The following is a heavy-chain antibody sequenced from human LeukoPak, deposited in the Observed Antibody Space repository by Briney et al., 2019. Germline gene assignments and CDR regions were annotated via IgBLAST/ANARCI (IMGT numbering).Heavy chain of an antibody. D-gene: IGHD2-15*01. CDR2: IYSSGST. Sequence: SETLSLTCTVSGGSISGSYWSWIRQPAGKGLEWIGRIYSSGSTNYNPSLKSRVPMSVDTSKNQVSLKLNSVTAADTAVYYCARGFCSGGSCYLFDSWGQGTLVTVSS. V-gene: IGHV4-4*07. J-gene: IGHJ4*02. CDR1: GGSISGSY. CDR3: ARGFCSGGSCYLFDS.